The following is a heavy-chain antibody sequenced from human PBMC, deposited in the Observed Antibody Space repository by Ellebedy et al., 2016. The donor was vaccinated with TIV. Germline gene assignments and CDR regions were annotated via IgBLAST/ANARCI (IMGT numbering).Heavy chain of an antibody. V-gene: IGHV3-21*04. CDR2: ISSSSSYI. CDR1: GFTFSSYS. Sequence: GGSLRLSXAASGFTFSSYSMNWVRQAPGKGLEWVSSISSSSSYIYYADSVKGRFTISRDNAKNSLYLQMNSLRAEDTALYYCAKDLYCSSTSCYDYWGQGTLVTVSS. D-gene: IGHD2-2*01. CDR3: AKDLYCSSTSCYDY. J-gene: IGHJ4*02.